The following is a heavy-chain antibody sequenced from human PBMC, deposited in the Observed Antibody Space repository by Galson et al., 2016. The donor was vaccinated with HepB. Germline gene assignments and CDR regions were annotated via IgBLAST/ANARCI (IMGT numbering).Heavy chain of an antibody. CDR3: ARDGAVIATAGTYYYGMDV. D-gene: IGHD6-13*01. Sequence: SVKVSCKASDYTFTSYGISWVRQAPGQGLEWMGWISGYNGNTHYGQKLQGRVTMTTDTSTSTAYMELRSLRSDDTAVYYCARDGAVIATAGTYYYGMDVWGQGTTVTVSS. CDR1: DYTFTSYG. J-gene: IGHJ6*02. CDR2: ISGYNGNT. V-gene: IGHV1-18*01.